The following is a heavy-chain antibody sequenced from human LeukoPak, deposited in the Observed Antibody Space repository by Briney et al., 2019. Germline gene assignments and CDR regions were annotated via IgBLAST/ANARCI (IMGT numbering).Heavy chain of an antibody. CDR2: ITSTSSYI. CDR3: VRRGPNNSGLDY. CDR1: GFTFSRYT. V-gene: IGHV3-21*01. J-gene: IGHJ4*02. Sequence: GGSLRLSCAASGFTFSRYTFKWVRQAPGKGLEWVASITSTSSYIYYSDSVQGRFAVSRDNAKNSLYLQMNSLRVEDTAVFYCVRRGPNNSGLDYWGQGTLVTVSS. D-gene: IGHD5-12*01.